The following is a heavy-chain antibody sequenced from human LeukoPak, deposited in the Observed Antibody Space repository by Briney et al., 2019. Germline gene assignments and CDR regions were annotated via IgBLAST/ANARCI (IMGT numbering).Heavy chain of an antibody. CDR3: AKDAHSGSYFDY. Sequence: GGSLRLSCAASGFTFSGNAVCWVRQAPGKGLEWVSLISGTGGTTYYADSVKGRLTISRDNSKNTLYLQMNSLRVEDTAVYYCAKDAHSGSYFDYWGQGILVTVSS. CDR1: GFTFSGNA. V-gene: IGHV3-23*01. CDR2: ISGTGGTT. D-gene: IGHD1-26*01. J-gene: IGHJ4*01.